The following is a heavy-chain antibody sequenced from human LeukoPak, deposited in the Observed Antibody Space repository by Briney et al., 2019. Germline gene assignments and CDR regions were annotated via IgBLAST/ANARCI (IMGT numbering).Heavy chain of an antibody. J-gene: IGHJ4*02. D-gene: IGHD3-10*01. CDR3: ARDPHGVTEGYFDY. V-gene: IGHV3-21*01. CDR2: ISSSGSYI. CDR1: GFTFSSYS. Sequence: PGGSLRLSCAASGFTFSSYSMNWVRQAPGKGLEWVSSISSSGSYIYYADSVKGRFTISRDNAKNSLYLQMNSLRAEDTAVYYCARDPHGVTEGYFDYWGQGTLVTVSS.